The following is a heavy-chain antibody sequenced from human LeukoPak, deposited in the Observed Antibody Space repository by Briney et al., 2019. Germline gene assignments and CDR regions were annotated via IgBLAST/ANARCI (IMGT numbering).Heavy chain of an antibody. Sequence: LAGGSLRLSCAASGFTFSSYDMHWVRQATGKSLGWVSAIGTAGDTYYSGSVKGRFTISRENAKNSLYLQMNSLRAEDTAMYYCAREQLDYYYGMDVWGQGTTVTVSS. CDR3: AREQLDYYYGMDV. J-gene: IGHJ6*02. CDR2: IGTAGDT. D-gene: IGHD1-1*01. CDR1: GFTFSSYD. V-gene: IGHV3-13*01.